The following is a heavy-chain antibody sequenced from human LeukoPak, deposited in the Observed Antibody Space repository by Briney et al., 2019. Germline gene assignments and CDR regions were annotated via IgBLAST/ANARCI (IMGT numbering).Heavy chain of an antibody. Sequence: GGALRLSCAASGFTFSSPWMYWVRQAPGKGLVWGSHINSDGSSTSYADSVKGRCTISRDSAKNTLYLQMNSLRAEDTAVYYCAKVDVGLEWLPRRIYYYYMDVWGKGTTVTVSS. D-gene: IGHD3-3*01. J-gene: IGHJ6*03. V-gene: IGHV3-74*01. CDR2: INSDGSST. CDR3: AKVDVGLEWLPRRIYYYYMDV. CDR1: GFTFSSPW.